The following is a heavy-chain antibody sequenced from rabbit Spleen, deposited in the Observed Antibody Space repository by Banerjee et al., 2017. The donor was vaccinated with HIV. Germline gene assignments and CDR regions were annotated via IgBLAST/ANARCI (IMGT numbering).Heavy chain of an antibody. CDR3: ARDRGTNGVTNTNTIL. V-gene: IGHV1S40*01. J-gene: IGHJ4*01. Sequence: QSLEESGGGLVQPEGSLTLTCKASGFSFSSGYYMCWVRQAPGKGLEWIGCIYAGSSGNTYYASWAKGRFTISRASSTTVTLQMTSLTAADTATYFCARDRGTNGVTNTNTILWGPGTLVTVS. CDR1: GFSFSSGYY. CDR2: IYAGSSGNT. D-gene: IGHD4-1*01.